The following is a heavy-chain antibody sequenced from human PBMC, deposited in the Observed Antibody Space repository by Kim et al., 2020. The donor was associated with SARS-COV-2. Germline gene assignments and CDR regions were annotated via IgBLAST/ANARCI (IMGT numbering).Heavy chain of an antibody. CDR1: GYTFTTYT. V-gene: IGHV1-3*01. CDR2: INAGNGDT. CDR3: ARAMAVAGLYFYFGMDV. J-gene: IGHJ6*02. D-gene: IGHD6-19*01. Sequence: ASVKVSCKTSGYTFTTYTMHWVRQAPGQRLEWMGWINAGNGDTKYSQKFQGRVTITGDTSASTAYMELSSLRSVDTAVYYCARAMAVAGLYFYFGMDVWGQGTTVTVSS.